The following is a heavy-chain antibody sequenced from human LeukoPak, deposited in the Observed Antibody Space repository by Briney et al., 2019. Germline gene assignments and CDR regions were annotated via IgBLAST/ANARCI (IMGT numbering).Heavy chain of an antibody. CDR2: ISLAGQT. CDR1: GGSISGTNW. CDR3: SRESGPFCPFGY. Sequence: SETLSLTCGVSGGSISGTNWRSWVRQPPGQGLEWIGEISLAGQTNYNPSLNGRVTMSLDKSSNQLSLHLTSVTAADTATYYCSRESGPFCPFGYWGQGTLVIVSS. J-gene: IGHJ4*02. D-gene: IGHD1-26*01. V-gene: IGHV4/OR15-8*02.